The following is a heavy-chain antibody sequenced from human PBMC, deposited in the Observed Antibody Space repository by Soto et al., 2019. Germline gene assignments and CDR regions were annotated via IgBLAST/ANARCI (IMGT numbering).Heavy chain of an antibody. D-gene: IGHD5-12*01. CDR2: ISGSDDST. J-gene: IGHJ4*02. CDR1: GFTFSTYA. Sequence: GGSLRLSCAASGFTFSTYAMSWVRQAPGKGLEWVSSISGSDDSTYYADSVKGRFTISRDNSKNTVFLQMNSVRAEDTAVYYCAKVKTWTYLDYWGQGTLVTVSS. CDR3: AKVKTWTYLDY. V-gene: IGHV3-23*01.